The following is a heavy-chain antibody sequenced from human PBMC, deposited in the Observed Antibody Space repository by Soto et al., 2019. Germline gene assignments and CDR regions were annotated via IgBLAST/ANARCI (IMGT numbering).Heavy chain of an antibody. Sequence: GGSLRLSCAASGFTFSSYAMHWVRQAPGKGLEWVAVISYDGSNKYYADSVKGRFTISRDNSKNTLYLQMNSLRAEDTAVYYCASDLAARDVFDYWGQGTLVTVSS. D-gene: IGHD6-6*01. CDR1: GFTFSSYA. V-gene: IGHV3-30-3*01. J-gene: IGHJ4*02. CDR2: ISYDGSNK. CDR3: ASDLAARDVFDY.